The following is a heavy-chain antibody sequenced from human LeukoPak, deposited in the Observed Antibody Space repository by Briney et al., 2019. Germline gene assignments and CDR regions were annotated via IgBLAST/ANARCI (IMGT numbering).Heavy chain of an antibody. D-gene: IGHD3-10*01. Sequence: PGESLKISCKGSGYSFSSYWIGWVRQMPGKGLEWMGIIYPGDSDTRYSPSFQGQVTISADKSISTAYLQWSSLKASDTAMYYCARVTEGSGSYYLDAFDIWGQGTMVTVSS. J-gene: IGHJ3*02. CDR2: IYPGDSDT. V-gene: IGHV5-51*01. CDR3: ARVTEGSGSYYLDAFDI. CDR1: GYSFSSYW.